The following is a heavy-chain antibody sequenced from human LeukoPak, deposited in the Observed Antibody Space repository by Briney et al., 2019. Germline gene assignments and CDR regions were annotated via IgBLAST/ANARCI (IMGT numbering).Heavy chain of an antibody. CDR3: ARVVVPAAIVSRVSPYYYYGMDV. CDR2: IYTSGST. D-gene: IGHD2-2*01. CDR1: GGSISSYY. Sequence: SETLFLTCTVSGGSISSYYWSWLRQPAGKGLEGVGRIYTSGSTNYNPSLKSRVTMTVDTSKNQFSLKLSSVTAADTAVYYCARVVVPAAIVSRVSPYYYYGMDVWGQGTTVTVSS. V-gene: IGHV4-4*07. J-gene: IGHJ6*02.